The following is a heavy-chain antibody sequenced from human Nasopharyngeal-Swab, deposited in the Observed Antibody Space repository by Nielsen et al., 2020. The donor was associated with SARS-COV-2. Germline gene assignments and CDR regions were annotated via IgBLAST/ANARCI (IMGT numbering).Heavy chain of an antibody. V-gene: IGHV4-31*03. CDR2: IYYSGST. D-gene: IGHD2-2*01. Sequence: SETLSLTCTVSGGSISSGGYYWSWIRQHPGKGLEWIGYIYYSGSTYYNPSLKSRVTISVDTSKNQFSLKLSSVTAADTAVYYCARDRFRYCSSTSCLVPYYYYGMDVWGQGTTVTVSS. J-gene: IGHJ6*02. CDR3: ARDRFRYCSSTSCLVPYYYYGMDV. CDR1: GGSISSGGYY.